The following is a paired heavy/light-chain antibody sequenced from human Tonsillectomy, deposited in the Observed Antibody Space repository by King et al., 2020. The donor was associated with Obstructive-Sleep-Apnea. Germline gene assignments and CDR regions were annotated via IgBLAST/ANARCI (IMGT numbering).Heavy chain of an antibody. CDR2: ISSDGSST. D-gene: IGHD3-10*01. V-gene: IGHV3-74*01. CDR3: ARGPGADYFDY. Sequence: EVQLVESGGGLVQPGGFLRLTCAASGFTFSSYWMDWVRQAPGKGLVWVSRISSDGSSTSYADSVKGRFTISRDNAKNTVYLQMNSLRVEDTAVYYCARGPGADYFDYWGQGTLVTVSS. CDR1: GFTFSSYW. J-gene: IGHJ4*02.
Light chain of an antibody. CDR3: QSADSSGSYPVI. J-gene: IGLJ2*01. CDR1: VLPKQY. Sequence: SYELTQPPSVSVSPGQTARITCSADVLPKQYAYWYQQKPGQAPILVIFKDTERPSGIPERFSGSSSGTTVTLTISGVQAEDEADYYCQSADSSGSYPVIFGGGTKLTVL. CDR2: KDT. V-gene: IGLV3-25*02.